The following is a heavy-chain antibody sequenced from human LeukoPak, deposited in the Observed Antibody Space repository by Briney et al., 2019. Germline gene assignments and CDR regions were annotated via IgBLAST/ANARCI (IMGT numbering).Heavy chain of an antibody. D-gene: IGHD2-2*01. V-gene: IGHV1-24*01. Sequence: GASVKVSCKASGYTLTELSMHWVRQAPGKGLEWMGGFDPEDGETIYAQKFQGRVTMTEDTSTDTAYMELSSLRSEDTAVYYCATAHPQRCTSCYFVYQNWFDPWGQGTLVTVSS. CDR3: ATAHPQRCTSCYFVYQNWFDP. CDR2: FDPEDGET. J-gene: IGHJ5*02. CDR1: GYTLTELS.